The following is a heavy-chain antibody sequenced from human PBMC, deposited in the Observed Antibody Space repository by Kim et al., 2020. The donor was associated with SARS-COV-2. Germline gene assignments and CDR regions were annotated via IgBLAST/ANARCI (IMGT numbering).Heavy chain of an antibody. CDR3: AKTQGYCDY. CDR1: GFTFSIYS. J-gene: IGHJ4*02. V-gene: IGHV3-23*01. D-gene: IGHD3-22*01. Sequence: GGSLRLSCAASGFTFSIYSMTWVRQAPGKGLEWLSYISGSGNTNYADSVKGRFTISRDNPKNTLYLQMNSLRAEDTAVYYCAKTQGYCDYWGQGTLLTVSS. CDR2: ISGSGNT.